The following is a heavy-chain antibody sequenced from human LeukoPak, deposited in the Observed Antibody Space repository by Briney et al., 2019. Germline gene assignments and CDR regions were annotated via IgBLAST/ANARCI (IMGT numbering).Heavy chain of an antibody. CDR2: IGTSTSYI. J-gene: IGHJ3*02. CDR3: AGLLWFGEFSGVVRAFDI. CDR1: GFTFSTYI. D-gene: IGHD3-10*01. V-gene: IGHV3-21*01. Sequence: GGSLRLSCAASGFTFSTYIMNWVRQTPGKGLEWVSSIGTSTSYIYYADSVKGRFTISRDNAKNSLYLQMNSLRAEDTAVYYCAGLLWFGEFSGVVRAFDIWGQGTMVTVSS.